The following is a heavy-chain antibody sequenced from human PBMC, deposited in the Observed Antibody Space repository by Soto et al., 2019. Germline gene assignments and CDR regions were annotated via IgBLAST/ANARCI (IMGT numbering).Heavy chain of an antibody. CDR3: ARMETFGSLNWFDP. CDR2: IAPIYRTA. J-gene: IGHJ5*02. D-gene: IGHD3-16*01. Sequence: SMKISCKPSAAPFRSYRINWVPQPPVQLLEWVGGIAPIYRTADYAQKFQGRVTMTRDISIATAYMELSSLRSDDTAIYYCARMETFGSLNWFDPWGQGTLVTVSS. CDR1: AAPFRSYR. V-gene: IGHV1-69*05.